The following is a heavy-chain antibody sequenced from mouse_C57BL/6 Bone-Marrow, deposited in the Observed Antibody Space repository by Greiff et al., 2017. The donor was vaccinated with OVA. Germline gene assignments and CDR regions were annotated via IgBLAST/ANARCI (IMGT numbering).Heavy chain of an antibody. Sequence: DVMLVESGGGLVKPGGSLKLSCAASGFTFSDYGMHWVRQAPEKGLEWVAYISSGSSTIYYADTVKGRFTISRDNAKNTLFLQMTSLRSEDTAMYYCARGRLTGIAYWGQGTLVTVSA. D-gene: IGHD4-1*01. J-gene: IGHJ3*01. CDR2: ISSGSSTI. CDR3: ARGRLTGIAY. CDR1: GFTFSDYG. V-gene: IGHV5-17*01.